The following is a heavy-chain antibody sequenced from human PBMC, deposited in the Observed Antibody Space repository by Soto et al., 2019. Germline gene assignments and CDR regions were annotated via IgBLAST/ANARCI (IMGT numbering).Heavy chain of an antibody. CDR1: GGSISSSSYY. V-gene: IGHV4-39*01. Sequence: SETLSLTCTVSGGSISSSSYYWGWIRQPPGKGLEWIGSIYYSGSTYHNPSLKSRVTISVDTSKNQFSLKLSSVTAADTAVYYCARHLNWFYYFDYWGQGTLVTVSS. J-gene: IGHJ4*02. D-gene: IGHD2-8*02. CDR3: ARHLNWFYYFDY. CDR2: IYYSGST.